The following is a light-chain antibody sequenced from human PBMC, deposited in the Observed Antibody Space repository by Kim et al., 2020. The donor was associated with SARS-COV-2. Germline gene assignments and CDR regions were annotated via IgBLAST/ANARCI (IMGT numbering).Light chain of an antibody. V-gene: IGKV1-39*01. CDR3: QQTFSTQYS. CDR2: AAS. CDR1: QSVSIN. J-gene: IGKJ2*03. Sequence: SASVGDRVTISCRASQSVSINLNWYQQKPGKAPRLLISAASSLQSGVPSRFSGSGSGTGFTLTINSLQPEDFGSYYCQQTFSTQYSFGQGPSWRS.